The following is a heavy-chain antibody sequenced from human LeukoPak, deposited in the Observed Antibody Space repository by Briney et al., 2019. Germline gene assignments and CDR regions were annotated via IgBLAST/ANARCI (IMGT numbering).Heavy chain of an antibody. D-gene: IGHD2-15*01. CDR3: ARPGHCSGGSCYLHY. V-gene: IGHV4-39*01. CDR1: GGSISSSSYC. Sequence: PSETLPLTCTVSGGSISSSSYCWGWIRQPPGKGLEWIGSIYYSGSTYYNPSLKSRVTISVDTSKNQFSLKLSSVTAADTAVYYCARPGHCSGGSCYLHYWGQGTLVTVSS. CDR2: IYYSGST. J-gene: IGHJ4*02.